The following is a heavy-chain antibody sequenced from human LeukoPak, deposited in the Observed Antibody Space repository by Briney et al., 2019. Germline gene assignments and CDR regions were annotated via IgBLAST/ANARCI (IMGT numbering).Heavy chain of an antibody. Sequence: GGSLRLSCAASGFIVSNNYMSWVRQAPGKGLEWVSIIYSDGSTYYADSVKGRFTISRDNFKNILYFDMNSLRAEDTAVYYCAKTCGGDCYGAFDYWGQGTLVTVSS. CDR2: IYSDGST. J-gene: IGHJ4*02. D-gene: IGHD2-21*02. CDR3: AKTCGGDCYGAFDY. V-gene: IGHV3-53*01. CDR1: GFIVSNNY.